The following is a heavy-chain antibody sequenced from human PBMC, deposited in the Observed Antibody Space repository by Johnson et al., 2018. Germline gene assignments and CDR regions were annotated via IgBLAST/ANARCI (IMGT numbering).Heavy chain of an antibody. J-gene: IGHJ6*03. CDR3: SRVVVAALYMDV. Sequence: VQLVESGGGLVQPGRSLRLSCTASGFNFGDYAMTWFRQAPGKGLEWVGIIRRIAYGGTTEYAASAKGRFTISRDDSKSIAYLQMNSLKTEDTAVYYCSRVVVAALYMDVWGKWTTVTVSS. D-gene: IGHD2-15*01. V-gene: IGHV3-49*03. CDR2: IRRIAYGGTT. CDR1: GFNFGDYA.